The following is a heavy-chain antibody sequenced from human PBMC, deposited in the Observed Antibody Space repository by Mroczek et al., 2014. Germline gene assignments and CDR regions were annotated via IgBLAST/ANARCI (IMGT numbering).Heavy chain of an antibody. CDR2: ISYDGSNK. D-gene: IGHD2-21*01. CDR3: ARDLGGGDWVGGGY. Sequence: QVQLVESGGGVVQPGRSLRLSCAASGFTFSSYAMHWVRQAPGKGLEWVAVISYDGSNKYYADSVKGRFTISRDNSKNTLYLQMNSLRAEDTAVYYCARDLGGGDWVGGGYWGQGTLVTVSS. V-gene: IGHV3-30-3*01. J-gene: IGHJ4*02. CDR1: GFTFSSYA.